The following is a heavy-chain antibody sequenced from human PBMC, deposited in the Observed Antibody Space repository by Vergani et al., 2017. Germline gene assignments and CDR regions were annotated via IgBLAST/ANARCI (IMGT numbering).Heavy chain of an antibody. V-gene: IGHV3-20*04. CDR2: INWNGDST. D-gene: IGHD6-6*01. CDR3: ARASNIAARLYYYYYYMDV. J-gene: IGHJ6*03. CDR1: GFTFDDYG. Sequence: EVQLVESGGSVIRPGGSLRLSCVASGFTFDDYGMSWVRKAPGKGLEWVSSINWNGDSTGYADSVKGVFTISRDKAMNSLYLQMNSLRAEDTALYYCARASNIAARLYYYYYYMDVWGKGTTVTVSS.